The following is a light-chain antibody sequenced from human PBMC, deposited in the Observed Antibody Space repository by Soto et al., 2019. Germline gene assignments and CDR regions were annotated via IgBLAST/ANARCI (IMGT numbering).Light chain of an antibody. Sequence: QLVLTQSSSASASLGSSVKLTCTLSSGHSSYIIAWHQQQPGKASRYLMKLEGSGSYNKGSGVPDRFSGSSSGADRYLTISNLQFEDEADYYCETWDSNNWVFGGGTKLTVL. CDR1: SGHSSYI. V-gene: IGLV4-60*02. J-gene: IGLJ3*02. CDR3: ETWDSNNWV. CDR2: LEGSGSY.